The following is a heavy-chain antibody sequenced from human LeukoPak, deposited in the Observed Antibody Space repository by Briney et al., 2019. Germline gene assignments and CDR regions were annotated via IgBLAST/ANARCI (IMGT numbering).Heavy chain of an antibody. Sequence: SETLSLTCTVSGGSISSYYWSWIRQLPGKGLEWIGYIYYSGSTNYNPSLKSRVTISVDTSKNQFSLKLSSVTAADTAVYYCARAFRRVVVPAAIGLWFDPWGQGTLVTVSS. CDR3: ARAFRRVVVPAAIGLWFDP. CDR1: GGSISSYY. D-gene: IGHD2-2*01. V-gene: IGHV4-59*01. J-gene: IGHJ5*02. CDR2: IYYSGST.